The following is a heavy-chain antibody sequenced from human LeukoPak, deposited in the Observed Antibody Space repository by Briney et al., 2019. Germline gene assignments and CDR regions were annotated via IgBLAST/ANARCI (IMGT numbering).Heavy chain of an antibody. J-gene: IGHJ3*02. V-gene: IGHV3-53*01. CDR1: GFTVSSNY. Sequence: GGSLRLSCAASGFTVSSNYMSWVRQAPGKGLEWVSVIYSGGSTYYADSVKGRFTISRDNSKNTLYLQMNSLRAEDTAVYYCARADGSYFADAFDIWGQGTMVTVSS. D-gene: IGHD1-26*01. CDR3: ARADGSYFADAFDI. CDR2: IYSGGST.